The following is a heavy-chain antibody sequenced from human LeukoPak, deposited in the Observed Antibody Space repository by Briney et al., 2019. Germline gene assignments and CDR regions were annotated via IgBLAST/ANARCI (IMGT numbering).Heavy chain of an antibody. D-gene: IGHD3-22*01. CDR2: VSWNSGSI. J-gene: IGHJ6*02. V-gene: IGHV3-9*01. Sequence: PGGSLRLSCAASGFTFSSYWMHWVRQAPGKGLEWVSGVSWNSGSIGYADSVKGRFTISRDNAKNSLYLQMNSLRAEDTALYYCEKDMGVGYYDSSAHSPHYYGMDVWGQGTTVTVS. CDR3: EKDMGVGYYDSSAHSPHYYGMDV. CDR1: GFTFSSYW.